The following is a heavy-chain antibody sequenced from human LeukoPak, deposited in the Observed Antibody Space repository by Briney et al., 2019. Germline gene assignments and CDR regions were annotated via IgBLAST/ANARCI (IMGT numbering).Heavy chain of an antibody. D-gene: IGHD3-10*01. CDR1: GASIRSYY. J-gene: IGHJ4*02. CDR3: ARGPLWFGELFDY. Sequence: SETLSLTCTVSGASIRSYYWSWIRQPPGKGLEWIGYIYYSGGTNYNPSLKSRVTISLDTSENQFSLKLSSVTAADTAVYYCARGPLWFGELFDYWGQGTLVTVSS. V-gene: IGHV4-59*08. CDR2: IYYSGGT.